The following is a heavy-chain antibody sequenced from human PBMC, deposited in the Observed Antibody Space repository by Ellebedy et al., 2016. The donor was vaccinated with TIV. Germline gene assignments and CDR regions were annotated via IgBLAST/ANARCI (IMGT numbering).Heavy chain of an antibody. Sequence: PGGSLRLSCTGSGDSFNSYWIGWVRQLPGNGLEWMGLIYVGDSDTRYSPSFQGQVTISADKSTSTAYLQWSSLKASDTAMYYCARHGVRATIAWFDPWGQGTLVTVSS. D-gene: IGHD3-10*01. CDR3: ARHGVRATIAWFDP. V-gene: IGHV5-51*01. CDR2: IYVGDSDT. J-gene: IGHJ5*02. CDR1: GDSFNSYW.